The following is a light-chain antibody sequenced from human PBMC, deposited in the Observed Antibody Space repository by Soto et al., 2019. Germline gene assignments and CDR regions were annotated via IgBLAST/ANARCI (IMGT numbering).Light chain of an antibody. CDR1: NIGRKS. CDR3: QLWNSNSDHVV. Sequence: SYELTQPPSVSVAPGQTARITCGGTNIGRKSVPWYQQKPGQAPVVVVYDDRDRPSGIPERCAGSNSGNTAARTISRVEAGDEADYYCQLWNSNSDHVVFGGGTQLTVL. V-gene: IGLV3-21*02. J-gene: IGLJ2*01. CDR2: DDR.